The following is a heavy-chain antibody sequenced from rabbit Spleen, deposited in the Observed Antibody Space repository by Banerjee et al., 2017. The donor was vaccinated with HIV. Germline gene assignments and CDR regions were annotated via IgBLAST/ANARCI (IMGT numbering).Heavy chain of an antibody. Sequence: QSLEESGGDLVKPGASLTLTCTVSGFSFSSSYWICWVRQAPGKGLEWIACIRTGSSGSTYHANWAKGRFTISKTSSTTVTLQMTSLTAADTATYFCARDQGYSYNFATGDFDLWGPGTLVTVS. D-gene: IGHD6-1*01. J-gene: IGHJ4*01. CDR3: ARDQGYSYNFATGDFDL. CDR1: GFSFSSSYW. CDR2: IRTGSSGST. V-gene: IGHV1S40*01.